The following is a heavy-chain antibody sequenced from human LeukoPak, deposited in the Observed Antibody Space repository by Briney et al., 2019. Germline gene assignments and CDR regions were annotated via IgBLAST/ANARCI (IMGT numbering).Heavy chain of an antibody. CDR2: FDPEADET. CDR3: ATAAEIYYYDTGGI. V-gene: IGHV1-24*01. CDR1: GSTLTKLS. D-gene: IGHD3-22*01. Sequence: ALVKVSCKVFGSTLTKLSMHWVRQAPGKGLEWMGGFDPEADETVYAQNFHGRVTVTEDTSSDTTYMELSSPRSEDTAVYYCATAAEIYYYDTGGIWGQGTMVTVSS. J-gene: IGHJ3*02.